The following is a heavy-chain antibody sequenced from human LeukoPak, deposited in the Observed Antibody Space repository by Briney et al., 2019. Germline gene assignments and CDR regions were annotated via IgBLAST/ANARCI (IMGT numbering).Heavy chain of an antibody. V-gene: IGHV4-34*01. CDR3: ARVVPAAYYYYYMDV. CDR1: GGSFSGYY. D-gene: IGHD2-2*01. CDR2: INHSGST. Sequence: SETLSLTCAVYGGSFSGYYWSWIRQPPGKGLEWIGEINHSGSTNYNPSLKSRVTISVDTSKNQFSLKLSSVTAADTAVYYCARVVPAAYYYYYMDVWDKGTTVTVSS. J-gene: IGHJ6*03.